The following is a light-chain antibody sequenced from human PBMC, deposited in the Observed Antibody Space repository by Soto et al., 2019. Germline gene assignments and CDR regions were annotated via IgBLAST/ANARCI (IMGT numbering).Light chain of an antibody. J-gene: IGKJ2*01. CDR3: QQSYSSPQMYT. CDR1: QRISNS. V-gene: IGKV1-39*01. Sequence: DIQMTQSPSSLSASVGDRDTITCRASQRISNSLNWYQQKPGKAPDLLLYAASNLQSGVPSRFSGSVSGTDFTLTISSLQPEDFATYYCQQSYSSPQMYTFGQGTKLEIK. CDR2: AAS.